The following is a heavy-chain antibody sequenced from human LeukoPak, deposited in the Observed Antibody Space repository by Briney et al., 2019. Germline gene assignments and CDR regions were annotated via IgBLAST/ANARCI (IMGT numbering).Heavy chain of an antibody. Sequence: PGGSLRLSCAASGFTVSSNYMSWVRQAPGKGLEWVSAISGSGGSTYYADSVKGRFTISRDNSKNTLYLQMNSLRAEDTAVYYCAKDLSTIPFMDVWGQGTTVTVSS. D-gene: IGHD5/OR15-5a*01. J-gene: IGHJ6*02. CDR1: GFTVSSNY. CDR2: ISGSGGST. CDR3: AKDLSTIPFMDV. V-gene: IGHV3-23*01.